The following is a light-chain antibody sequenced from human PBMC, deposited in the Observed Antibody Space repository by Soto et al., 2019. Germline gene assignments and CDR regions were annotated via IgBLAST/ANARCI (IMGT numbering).Light chain of an antibody. CDR1: SSNVGSYKL. V-gene: IGLV2-23*02. CDR2: EVH. CDR3: CSSGGSPTYV. J-gene: IGLJ1*01. Sequence: QSVLTQPASVSGSPGQSITISCTGTSSNVGSYKLVSWYQQHPGKAPKLMIFEVHKRPSGVSNRCSGSKSGNTASLTISGLKVEDEADYYCCSSGGSPTYVFGTGTKLTVL.